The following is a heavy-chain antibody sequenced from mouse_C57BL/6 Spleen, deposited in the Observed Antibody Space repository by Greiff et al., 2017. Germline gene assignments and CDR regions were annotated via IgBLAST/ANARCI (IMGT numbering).Heavy chain of an antibody. CDR1: GYTFTSYW. V-gene: IGHV1-7*01. D-gene: IGHD2-4*01. Sequence: QVQLQQSGAELAKPGASVKLSCKASGYTFTSYWMHWVKQRPGQGLEWIGYINPSSGYTQYNQKFKDKDTLTADKSSSTAYMQLSSLTYEDSAVYYGARLVYYDYDGPQCDYWGQGTTLTVSS. CDR2: INPSSGYT. CDR3: ARLVYYDYDGPQCDY. J-gene: IGHJ2*01.